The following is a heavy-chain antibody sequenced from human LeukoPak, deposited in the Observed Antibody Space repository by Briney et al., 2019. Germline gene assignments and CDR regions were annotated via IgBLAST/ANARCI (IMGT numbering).Heavy chain of an antibody. V-gene: IGHV3-74*03. D-gene: IGHD3/OR15-3a*01. CDR2: ISPAGDSA. CDR3: VSLDGVYYYHMDV. J-gene: IGHJ6*02. CDR1: GFTFNRNW. Sequence: GVLRLSCAASGFTFNRNWMHWVRQAPGKGLVWVSRISPAGDSATYADSAKGRFTVSRDNAKNTLYLQMNSLRAEDSAVYYCVSLDGVYYYHMDVWGQGTTVIVSS.